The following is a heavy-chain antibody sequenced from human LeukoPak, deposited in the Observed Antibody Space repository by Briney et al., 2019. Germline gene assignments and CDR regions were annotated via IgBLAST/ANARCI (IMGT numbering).Heavy chain of an antibody. J-gene: IGHJ4*02. Sequence: SETLSLTCTVSGGSISSYYWSWIRQPAGKGLEWIGRIYTSGSTNYNPSLKSRVTISVDTSKNQFSLKLSSVTAADTAVYYCARGSHYDILTGYFDYWGQGTLVTVSS. CDR2: IYTSGST. D-gene: IGHD3-9*01. CDR3: ARGSHYDILTGYFDY. CDR1: GGSISSYY. V-gene: IGHV4-4*07.